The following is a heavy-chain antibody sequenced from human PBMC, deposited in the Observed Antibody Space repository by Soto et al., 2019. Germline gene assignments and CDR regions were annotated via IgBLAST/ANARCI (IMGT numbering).Heavy chain of an antibody. V-gene: IGHV4-39*01. CDR2: IYYSGST. Sequence: QLQLQESGPGLVKPSETLSLTCTVSGGSISSSSYYWGWIRQPPGQGLEWIGSIYYSGSTYYNPSLKSRVTRSVDTSKNQFSLKLSSVTAADTAVYYRARRTSYYYDSSGYKSAVYFQHWGQGTMVTVSS. CDR1: GGSISSSSYY. D-gene: IGHD3-22*01. CDR3: ARRTSYYYDSSGYKSAVYFQH. J-gene: IGHJ1*01.